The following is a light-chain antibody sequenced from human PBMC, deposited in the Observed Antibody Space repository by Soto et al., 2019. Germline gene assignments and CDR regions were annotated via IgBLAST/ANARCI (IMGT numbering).Light chain of an antibody. CDR3: QQSYSTPPRT. CDR1: QSISSY. Sequence: DIQMTQSPSSLSASVGDRVTITCRASQSISSYLNWYQQKPGKAPKLLIYAASSLQSGVPSRFSGSRSGTDFTLTISSLQPEDFATYYCQQSYSTPPRTFGQGTKVDI. CDR2: AAS. V-gene: IGKV1-39*01. J-gene: IGKJ1*01.